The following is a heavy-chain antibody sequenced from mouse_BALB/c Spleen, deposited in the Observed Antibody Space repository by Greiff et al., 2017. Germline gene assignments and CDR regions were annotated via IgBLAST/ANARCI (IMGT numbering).Heavy chain of an antibody. V-gene: IGHV14-3*02. CDR2: IDPANGNT. Sequence: DVKLVESGAELVKPGASVKLSCTASGFNIKDTYMHWVKQRPEQGLEWIGRIDPANGNTKYDPKFQGKATITADTSSNTAYLQLSSLTSEDTAVYYCARFYYGSSYVGYFDVWGAGTTVTVSS. J-gene: IGHJ1*01. CDR1: GFNIKDTY. D-gene: IGHD1-1*01. CDR3: ARFYYGSSYVGYFDV.